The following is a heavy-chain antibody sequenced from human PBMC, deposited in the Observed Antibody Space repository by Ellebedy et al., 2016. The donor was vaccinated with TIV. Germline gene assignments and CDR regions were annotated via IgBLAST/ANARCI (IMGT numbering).Heavy chain of an antibody. CDR2: IDPSDSYT. V-gene: IGHV5-10-1*01. CDR3: ARYSGSYGGYDY. Sequence: PGGSLRLSCKGSGYSFSTFWVIWVRQRPGKGLESMGRIDPSDSYTNYSPSFQGHVTMSADTSISTAYLEWGSLKASDTAIYYCARYSGSYGGYDYWGQGTLVTVSS. CDR1: GYSFSTFW. J-gene: IGHJ4*02. D-gene: IGHD1-26*01.